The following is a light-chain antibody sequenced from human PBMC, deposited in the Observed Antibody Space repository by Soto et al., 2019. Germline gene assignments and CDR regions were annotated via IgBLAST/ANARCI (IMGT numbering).Light chain of an antibody. Sequence: QSALTQPASVSGSPGQSITISCTGTSSDVGGYNYVSWYQQLPGKAPKLMIYDVNNRPSGVSNRFSGSKSGNTASLTISGLQAEDDADYYCSSYTGSSTFVFGTGTKVTVL. V-gene: IGLV2-14*01. CDR2: DVN. CDR1: SSDVGGYNY. CDR3: SSYTGSSTFV. J-gene: IGLJ1*01.